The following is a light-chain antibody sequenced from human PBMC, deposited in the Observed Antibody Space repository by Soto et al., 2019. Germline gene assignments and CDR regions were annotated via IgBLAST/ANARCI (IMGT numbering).Light chain of an antibody. V-gene: IGKV1-33*01. CDR3: QHYDNLPRVT. CDR1: QDISNY. CDR2: DAS. J-gene: IGKJ3*01. Sequence: DIQMTQFPSSLSASVGDRVTITCQASQDISNYLIWYQQKPGKPPKLLIYDASNLDTGVPSRFSGGGSGADFILTISSLQPEDIATYYCQHYDNLPRVTFGPGTKVEIK.